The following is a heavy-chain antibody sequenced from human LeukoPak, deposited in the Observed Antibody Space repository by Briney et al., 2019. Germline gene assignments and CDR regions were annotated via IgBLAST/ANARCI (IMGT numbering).Heavy chain of an antibody. Sequence: SETLSLTCTVSGYSISSGYYWGWIRQPPGQGLEWIGSISHSGSTYYKPPLKSRVTISVDTSKNQFSLKLRSVTAADTAVYYCARVTSRLGWFDPWGQGTLVTVSS. CDR2: ISHSGST. V-gene: IGHV4-38-2*02. D-gene: IGHD1-14*01. J-gene: IGHJ5*02. CDR1: GYSISSGYY. CDR3: ARVTSRLGWFDP.